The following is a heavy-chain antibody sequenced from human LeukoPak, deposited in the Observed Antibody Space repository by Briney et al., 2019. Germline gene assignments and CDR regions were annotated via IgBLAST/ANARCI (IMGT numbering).Heavy chain of an antibody. CDR1: GGSFSGYY. Sequence: SETLSLTCAVYGGSFSGYYWSWIRQHPGKGPEWIGYIYYSGSTYHNPSLKSRVTISVDTSKNQFSLKLSSVTAADTAVYYCARDSGDTGIDPWGQGTLVTVSS. D-gene: IGHD5-18*01. CDR3: ARDSGDTGIDP. J-gene: IGHJ5*02. V-gene: IGHV4-31*11. CDR2: IYYSGST.